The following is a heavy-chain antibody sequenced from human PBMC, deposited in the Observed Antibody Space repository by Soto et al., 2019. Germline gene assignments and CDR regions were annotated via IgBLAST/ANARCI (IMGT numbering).Heavy chain of an antibody. V-gene: IGHV3-30*18. CDR2: ISYDGSNK. D-gene: IGHD2-15*01. Sequence: PGGSLRLSCAASGFTFSSYGMHWVRQAPGQGLEWVAVISYDGSNKKYVDSVKGRFSISRDNSKNTVYLQMNSLRAEDSGVYYCAKDPLLDYWGQGTLVTVSS. J-gene: IGHJ4*02. CDR3: AKDPLLDY. CDR1: GFTFSSYG.